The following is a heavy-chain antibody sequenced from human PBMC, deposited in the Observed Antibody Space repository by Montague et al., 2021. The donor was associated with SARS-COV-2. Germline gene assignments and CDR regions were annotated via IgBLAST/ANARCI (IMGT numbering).Heavy chain of an antibody. D-gene: IGHD2-15*01. CDR2: IYYSGST. V-gene: IGHV4-39*01. CDR3: ARLEPIVVVVAAARGWFDA. J-gene: IGHJ5*02. Sequence: SETLSLTCTVSGGSISSSSYYWGWLRPPPGKGLEWIGSIYYSGSTCYNPSLKGRVTISVDTYKNQFSLKLSSVTAAVTAVYYCARLEPIVVVVAAARGWFDAWGQGTLVTVSS. CDR1: GGSISSSSYY.